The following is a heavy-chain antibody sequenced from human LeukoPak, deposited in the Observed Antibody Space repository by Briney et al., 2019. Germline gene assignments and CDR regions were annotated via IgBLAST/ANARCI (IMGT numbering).Heavy chain of an antibody. V-gene: IGHV4-30-4*01. CDR1: GGSISSGDYY. J-gene: IGHJ3*02. Sequence: PSETLSLTCTVSGGSISSGDYYWSWMRQPPGKGLEWIGYIYYSGSTYYNPSLKSRVTISVDTSKNQFSLKLSSVTAADTAVYYCARVPYYYDSSGYFDAFDIWGQGTMVTVSS. D-gene: IGHD3-22*01. CDR3: ARVPYYYDSSGYFDAFDI. CDR2: IYYSGST.